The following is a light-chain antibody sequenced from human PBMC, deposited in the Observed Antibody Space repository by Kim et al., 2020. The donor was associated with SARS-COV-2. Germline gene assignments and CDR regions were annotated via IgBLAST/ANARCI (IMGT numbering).Light chain of an antibody. V-gene: IGKV1-5*03. J-gene: IGKJ2*01. CDR1: QSISSW. CDR2: KTS. Sequence: GDRFTFACRASQSISSWLAWYQQKPGKAPKLLIYKTSTLESGVPSRFSGSGSGTEFTLTISSLQPDDFATYYCQQYNSYPYTFGQGTKLEI. CDR3: QQYNSYPYT.